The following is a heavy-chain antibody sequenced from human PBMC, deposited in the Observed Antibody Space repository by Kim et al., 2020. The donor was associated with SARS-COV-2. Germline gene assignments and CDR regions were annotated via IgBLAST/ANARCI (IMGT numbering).Heavy chain of an antibody. Sequence: GGSLRLSCAASGFTFSNYAMSWVRQAPGKGLEWVSDISGSGGSTYYADSVKGRFTISRDNSKNTLYLQMNSLRAEDTAVYYCAKDPPPGFLWFGETHPEDYWGQGTLVTVSS. CDR3: AKDPPPGFLWFGETHPEDY. J-gene: IGHJ4*02. CDR1: GFTFSNYA. V-gene: IGHV3-23*01. CDR2: ISGSGGST. D-gene: IGHD3-10*01.